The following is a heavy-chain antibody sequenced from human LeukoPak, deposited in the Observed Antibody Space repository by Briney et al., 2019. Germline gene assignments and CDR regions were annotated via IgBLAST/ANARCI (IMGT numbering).Heavy chain of an antibody. D-gene: IGHD1-26*01. V-gene: IGHV3-21*01. CDR1: GFTFSSYS. CDR3: ARHRWELLTDY. Sequence: PGGSLGLSCAASGFTFSSYSMNWVRQAPGKGLEWVSSISSSSSYIYYADSVKGRFTISRDNAKNSLYLQMNSLRAEDTAVYYCARHRWELLTDYWGQGTLVTVSS. CDR2: ISSSSSYI. J-gene: IGHJ4*02.